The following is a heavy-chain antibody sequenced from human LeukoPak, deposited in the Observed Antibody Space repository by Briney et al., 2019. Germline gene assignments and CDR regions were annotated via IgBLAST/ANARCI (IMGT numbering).Heavy chain of an antibody. CDR3: ARDPRYCSSTSCAMDY. D-gene: IGHD2-2*01. J-gene: IGHJ4*02. CDR2: ISSSSSYI. Sequence: GGSLRLSCAASGFTFSSYSMNWVRQAPGKGLEWVSSISSSSSYIYYADSVKGRFTISRDNAKNSLYLQMNSLRAEDTAVYYCARDPRYCSSTSCAMDYWGQGTLVTVSS. CDR1: GFTFSSYS. V-gene: IGHV3-21*04.